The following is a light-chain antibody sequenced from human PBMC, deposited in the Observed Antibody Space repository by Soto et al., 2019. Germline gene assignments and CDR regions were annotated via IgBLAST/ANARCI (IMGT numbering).Light chain of an antibody. J-gene: IGKJ2*01. Sequence: EIVLTQSPATLSLSPGERATLSCRSSQSVSSYLAWYQQKPGQAPRLLIYDASNRATGIPARFSGSGSGTDFTLTISSLEPEEFAVYYCQQRSNWPRTFGQGTKLEIK. CDR1: QSVSSY. V-gene: IGKV3-11*01. CDR3: QQRSNWPRT. CDR2: DAS.